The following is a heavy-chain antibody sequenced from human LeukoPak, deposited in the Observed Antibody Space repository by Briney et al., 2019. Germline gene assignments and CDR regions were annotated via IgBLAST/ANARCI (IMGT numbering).Heavy chain of an antibody. J-gene: IGHJ3*02. V-gene: IGHV3-30*18. Sequence: SGGSLRLSCAASGFTFTSYGMHWVRQAPGKGLEWVAVISYDGSDKSYADSVKGRFTISRDNSKNTLYLQMNSLRAEDTAVYYCAKGHSGSYQRTDAFDIWGQGTMVTVSS. D-gene: IGHD1-26*01. CDR3: AKGHSGSYQRTDAFDI. CDR1: GFTFTSYG. CDR2: ISYDGSDK.